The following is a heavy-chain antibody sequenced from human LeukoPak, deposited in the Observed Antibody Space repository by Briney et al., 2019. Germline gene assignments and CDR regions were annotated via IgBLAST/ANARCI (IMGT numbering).Heavy chain of an antibody. CDR2: IKQDGSVK. CDR1: EFTFSSYW. V-gene: IGHV3-7*01. Sequence: GGSLRLSCAASEFTFSSYWMSWVRQAPGKGLEWVANIKQDGSVKYYVDSVKGRFTISRDNAENSLYLQMTSLRAEDTAVYYCARDLAGPPQEAFDIWGQGTMVTVSS. J-gene: IGHJ3*02. CDR3: ARDLAGPPQEAFDI.